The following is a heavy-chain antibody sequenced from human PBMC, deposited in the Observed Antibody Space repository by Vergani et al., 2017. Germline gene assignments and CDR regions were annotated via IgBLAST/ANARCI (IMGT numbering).Heavy chain of an antibody. V-gene: IGHV4-59*01. CDR3: ARDSSRYYDSSGYYYSGWFDP. CDR1: GGSISSYY. D-gene: IGHD3-22*01. CDR2: IYYSGST. J-gene: IGHJ5*02. Sequence: QVQLQESGPGLVKPSETLSLTCTVSGGSISSYYWSWIRQPPGKGLEWIGYIYYSGSTNYNPSLKSRVTISVATSKTQFSLKLSSVTAADTAVYYCARDSSRYYDSSGYYYSGWFDPWGQGTLVTVAS.